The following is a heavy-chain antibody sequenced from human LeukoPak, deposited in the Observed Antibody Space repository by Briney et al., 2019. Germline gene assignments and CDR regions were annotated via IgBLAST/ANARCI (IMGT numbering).Heavy chain of an antibody. J-gene: IGHJ6*03. CDR3: ARVRKYSSSSSYYYYIDV. D-gene: IGHD6-6*01. CDR1: GYTFNSYY. Sequence: ASVKVSCKASGYTFNSYYMHWVRQAPGQGLEWMGIINPSGGSTSYAQKFQGRVTMTRDMYTSTVYMELSSLRSEDTAVYYCARVRKYSSSSSYYYYIDVWGKGTTVTVSS. CDR2: INPSGGST. V-gene: IGHV1-46*02.